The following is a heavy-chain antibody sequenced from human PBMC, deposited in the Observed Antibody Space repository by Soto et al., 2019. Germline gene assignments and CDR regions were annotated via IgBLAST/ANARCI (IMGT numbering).Heavy chain of an antibody. J-gene: IGHJ6*02. D-gene: IGHD3-3*01. CDR2: IYYSGST. CDR3: ARDRDFWSGYYRTYGMDV. V-gene: IGHV4-59*01. CDR1: GGSISCYY. Sequence: LXLTCTISGGSISCYYWSWILQPPVKGLEWIGYIYYSGSTNYNPSLKSRVTISVDTSKNQFSLKLSSVTAADTAVYYCARDRDFWSGYYRTYGMDVWGQGTTVTVSS.